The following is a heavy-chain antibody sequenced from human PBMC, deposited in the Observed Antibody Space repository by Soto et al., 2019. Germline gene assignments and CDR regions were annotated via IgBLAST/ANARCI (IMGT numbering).Heavy chain of an antibody. CDR3: AKGVHSSGYYPHAFDI. Sequence: EVQLLESGGGLVQPGGSLRLSCAASGFTFSSYAMSWVRQAPGKGLEWVSAISGSGGSTYYADSVKGRFTISRDNSKNTLYLQMTSLRAEDTAVYYCAKGVHSSGYYPHAFDIWGQGTMVTVSS. CDR2: ISGSGGST. CDR1: GFTFSSYA. J-gene: IGHJ3*02. D-gene: IGHD3-22*01. V-gene: IGHV3-23*01.